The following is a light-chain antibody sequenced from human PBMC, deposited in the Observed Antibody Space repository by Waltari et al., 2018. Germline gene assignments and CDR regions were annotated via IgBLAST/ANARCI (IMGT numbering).Light chain of an antibody. Sequence: QSALTQPASASGSPGQSIPIACTGTSLDVRSYKLVPWYQQHPGKAPTLMIYERTKRPSGVSNRFSGSKSGITASLTISGLQAEDEADYYCFSYAGRSTWVFGGGTKLTVL. V-gene: IGLV2-23*01. CDR3: FSYAGRSTWV. CDR2: ERT. J-gene: IGLJ3*02. CDR1: SLDVRSYKL.